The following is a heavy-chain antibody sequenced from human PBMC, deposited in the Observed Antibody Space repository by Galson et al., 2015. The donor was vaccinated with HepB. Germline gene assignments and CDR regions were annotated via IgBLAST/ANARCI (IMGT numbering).Heavy chain of an antibody. Sequence: SLRLSCAASGFTFGDYAMSWVRQAPGKGLEWVGFIGSKPYGGTTEYAASVKGRFTISRDESKSFAYLQMNSLKTEDTAVYYCTRVPTMVRGVPDYYYYYGIDVWGHGTTVTDSS. CDR3: TRVPTMVRGVPDYYYYYGIDV. D-gene: IGHD3-10*01. CDR1: GFTFGDYA. J-gene: IGHJ6*02. CDR2: IGSKPYGGTT. V-gene: IGHV3-49*04.